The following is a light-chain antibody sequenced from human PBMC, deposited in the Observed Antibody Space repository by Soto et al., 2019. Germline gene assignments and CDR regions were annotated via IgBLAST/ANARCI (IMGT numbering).Light chain of an antibody. CDR2: GAS. CDR1: QGVSGSY. J-gene: IGKJ1*01. CDR3: QHYGSSPRT. Sequence: EIVLTQSPGTLSLSPGERATLSCRASQGVSGSYLAWYQQKPGQAPRLLIYGASSRATGIPNRFSGSESGTDFTLTISRLEPEDFAVYYCQHYGSSPRTFGQGTKLEIK. V-gene: IGKV3-20*01.